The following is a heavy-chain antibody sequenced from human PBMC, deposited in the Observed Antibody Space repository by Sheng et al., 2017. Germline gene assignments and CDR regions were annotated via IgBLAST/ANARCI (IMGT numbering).Heavy chain of an antibody. CDR1: GFSFSAYW. CDR2: INQDGSEE. Sequence: EVQLVESGGGLVQPGGSLRLSCAASGFSFSAYWLSWVRQAPGRGLEWVANINQDGSEEYYLDSVRGRFTISRDNAKNSLYLQMNSLRADDTAVYYCARKTAPDCWGQGTLVTVSS. J-gene: IGHJ4*02. V-gene: IGHV3-7*01. D-gene: IGHD1-1*01. CDR3: ARKTAPDC.